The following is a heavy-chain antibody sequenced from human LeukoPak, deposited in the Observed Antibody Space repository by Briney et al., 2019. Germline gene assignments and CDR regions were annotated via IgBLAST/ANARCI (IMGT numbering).Heavy chain of an antibody. V-gene: IGHV3-23*01. D-gene: IGHD2-2*01. J-gene: IGHJ6*03. CDR2: ISGSGGST. CDR1: GFTFSTYA. CDR3: AKEFVPAAILSYYYMDV. Sequence: GGSLRASCVASGFTFSTYAMSWVRQAPGKGLEWVSAISGSGGSTHYAESVKGRFTISRDNSKNTLYLQMNSLRAEDTAVYYCAKEFVPAAILSYYYMDVWGRGTTVTVYS.